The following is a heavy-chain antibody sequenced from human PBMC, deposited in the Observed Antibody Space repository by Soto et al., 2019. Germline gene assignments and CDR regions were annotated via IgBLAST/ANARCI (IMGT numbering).Heavy chain of an antibody. CDR2: ISYDGSNK. J-gene: IGHJ4*02. CDR1: GFTFSSYA. D-gene: IGHD6-19*01. V-gene: IGHV3-30-3*01. Sequence: QVQLVESGGGVVQPGRSLRLSCEASGFTFSSYAMHWVRQAPGKGLEWVAVISYDGSNKYYADSVKGRFTISRDNSKNTRYLQMNSLRAEDTAVYYCTRGGIGVAGQAGGVRVAGLDYWGQGTLVTVSS. CDR3: TRGGIGVAGQAGGVRVAGLDY.